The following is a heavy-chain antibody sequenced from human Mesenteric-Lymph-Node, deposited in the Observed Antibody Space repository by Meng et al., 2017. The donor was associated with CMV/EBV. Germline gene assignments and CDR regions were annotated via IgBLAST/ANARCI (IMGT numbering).Heavy chain of an antibody. CDR3: ARSLRVNFGFYSDY. CDR1: GGSIISYY. Sequence: SETLSLTCTVSGGSIISYYWSWIRQPPGKGLEWIGYIYYSGSTNYNPSLKSRVTISVDTSKNQFSLKLSSVTAADTAVYYCARSLRVNFGFYSDYWGQGTLVTVSS. CDR2: IYYSGST. J-gene: IGHJ4*02. V-gene: IGHV4-59*01. D-gene: IGHD2-21*01.